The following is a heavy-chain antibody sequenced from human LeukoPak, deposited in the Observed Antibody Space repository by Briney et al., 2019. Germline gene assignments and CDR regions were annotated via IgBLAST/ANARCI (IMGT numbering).Heavy chain of an antibody. V-gene: IGHV4-4*07. CDR3: ARDPLIAARGDYYYMDV. CDR1: GGSISSYY. CDR2: IYTSGST. J-gene: IGHJ6*03. Sequence: PSETLSLTCTVSGGSISSYYWSWIRQPAGKGLEWIERIYTSGSTNYNPSLKSRVTMSVDTSKNQFSLKLSSVTAADTAVYYCARDPLIAARGDYYYMDVWGKGTTVTVSS. D-gene: IGHD6-6*01.